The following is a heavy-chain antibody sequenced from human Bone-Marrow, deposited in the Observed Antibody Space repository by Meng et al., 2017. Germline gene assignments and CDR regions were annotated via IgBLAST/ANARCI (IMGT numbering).Heavy chain of an antibody. CDR1: GFPFRSYA. V-gene: IGHV3-23*04. J-gene: IGHJ4*02. D-gene: IGHD5-18*01. CDR3: TLDTAMIN. Sequence: VQLVESGGGLVQAGGSLRLACAASGFPFRSYAMNWVRQAPGEGLEWVSTISSSGDSSYYADSVEDRFTISRDNFKNTLYLRMNSLRAEDTAVYYCTLDTAMINWGQGTLVTVSS. CDR2: ISSSGDSS.